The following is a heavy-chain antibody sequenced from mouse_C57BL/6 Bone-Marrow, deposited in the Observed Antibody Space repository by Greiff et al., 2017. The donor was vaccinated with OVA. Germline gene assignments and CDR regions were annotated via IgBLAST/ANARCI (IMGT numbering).Heavy chain of an antibody. Sequence: VQLQQSGAELARPGASVKLSCKASGYTFTEYTIHWVKQRSGQGLEWIGWFYPGSGSIKYNEKFKDKATLTAAKSSSTVYMELSRLTSEDSAVYFCARHERNYDYDPYYFDYWGQGTTLTVSS. J-gene: IGHJ2*01. CDR1: GYTFTEYT. D-gene: IGHD2-4*01. CDR2: FYPGSGSI. V-gene: IGHV1-62-2*01. CDR3: ARHERNYDYDPYYFDY.